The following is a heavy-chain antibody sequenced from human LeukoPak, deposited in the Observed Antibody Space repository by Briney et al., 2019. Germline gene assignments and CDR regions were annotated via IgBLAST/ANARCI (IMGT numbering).Heavy chain of an antibody. CDR1: GGTFSSYA. Sequence: SVKVSCKASGGTFSSYAISWVRQAPGQGLEWMGGIIPIFGTANYAQEFQGRVTITADESTSTAYMELSSLRSEDTAVYYCARAGGSGSPFDYWGQGTLVTVSS. D-gene: IGHD1-26*01. CDR2: IIPIFGTA. J-gene: IGHJ4*02. V-gene: IGHV1-69*13. CDR3: ARAGGSGSPFDY.